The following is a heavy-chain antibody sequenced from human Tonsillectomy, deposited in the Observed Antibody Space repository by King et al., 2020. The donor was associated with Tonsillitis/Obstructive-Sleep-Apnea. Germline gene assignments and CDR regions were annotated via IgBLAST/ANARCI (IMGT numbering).Heavy chain of an antibody. D-gene: IGHD2-2*01. CDR3: ARGTTQLGDGSRTRWYDNWFDP. J-gene: IGHJ5*02. Sequence: VQLQQWGAGLLKPSETLSLTCAVYGGSFSGYYWSWLRQPPGKGLEWIGEINPSGYTTYNPSLKSRVTISVDTSNNQSSLKLSSVTASDTAVYYCARGTTQLGDGSRTRWYDNWFDPWGEGTLVTVSS. V-gene: IGHV4-34*01. CDR2: INPSGYT. CDR1: GGSFSGYY.